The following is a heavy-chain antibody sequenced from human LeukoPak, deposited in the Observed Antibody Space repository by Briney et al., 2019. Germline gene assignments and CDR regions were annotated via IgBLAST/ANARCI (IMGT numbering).Heavy chain of an antibody. CDR2: ISTYNGNT. CDR1: GYTFTSFG. CDR3: ATLDPPYYDFWSGLGGIDY. D-gene: IGHD3-3*01. Sequence: ASVKVSCKASGYTFTSFGISWVRQAPGQGLEWLAWISTYNGNTNYAQKLQGRVTVTTDTSTSTAYMELRSLRSDDTAVYYCATLDPPYYDFWSGLGGIDYWGQGTLVTVSS. V-gene: IGHV1-18*01. J-gene: IGHJ4*02.